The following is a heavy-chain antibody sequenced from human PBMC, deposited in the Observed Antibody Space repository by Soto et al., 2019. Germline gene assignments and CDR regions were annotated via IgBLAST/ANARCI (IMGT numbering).Heavy chain of an antibody. D-gene: IGHD2-2*01. V-gene: IGHV3-74*01. CDR1: GFTFSSYW. CDR3: ARVVPAAMLYSYYMDV. Sequence: GGSLRLSCAASGFTFSSYWMHWVRQAPGKGLVWVSRINSDGSSTSYADSVKGRFTISCVIAYNTLYLLLNSLRAEDTAVYYCARVVPAAMLYSYYMDVWGKGTTVTVS. J-gene: IGHJ6*03. CDR2: INSDGSST.